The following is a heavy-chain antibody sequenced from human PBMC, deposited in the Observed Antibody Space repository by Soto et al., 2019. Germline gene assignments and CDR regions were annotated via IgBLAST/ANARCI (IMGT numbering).Heavy chain of an antibody. Sequence: EMQLVDSGGGLVQPGDSLRLSCAASGFSFSNYWMAWVRQAPGKGLEWVANIKEDGSQYTYVDSVKGRFTISRDNAKNSLYLQMNSLTAEDTAVYYCARETYYCAAWGQGTLVTVSS. CDR2: IKEDGSQY. CDR3: ARETYYCAA. V-gene: IGHV3-7*04. CDR1: GFSFSNYW. J-gene: IGHJ4*02. D-gene: IGHD3-22*01.